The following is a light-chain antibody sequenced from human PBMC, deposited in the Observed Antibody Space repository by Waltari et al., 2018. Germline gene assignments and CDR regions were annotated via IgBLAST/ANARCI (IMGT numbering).Light chain of an antibody. CDR1: SSAVGAYAY. Sequence: QSALTQPPSVSGSPGQSVTMSCPGTSSAVGAYAYVSWFQQHAGKAPKFLIYDVTTRPSGVPDRFSGSKSGNTASLTVSGLHAEDEADYYCASHAGSRVVFGGGTKLTVL. CDR3: ASHAGSRVV. J-gene: IGLJ2*01. V-gene: IGLV2-8*01. CDR2: DVT.